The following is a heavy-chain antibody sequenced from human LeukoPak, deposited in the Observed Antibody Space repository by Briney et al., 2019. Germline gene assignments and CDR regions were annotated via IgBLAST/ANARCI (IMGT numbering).Heavy chain of an antibody. CDR3: ARDQLNYYDSSGYYGCDI. J-gene: IGHJ3*02. Sequence: ASVKVSRKASGYTFTGYYMHWVRQAPGQGLEWMGWINPNSGGTNYAQKFQGRVTMTRDTSISTAYMELSRLRSDDTAVYYCARDQLNYYDSSGYYGCDIWGQGTMVTVSS. V-gene: IGHV1-2*02. D-gene: IGHD3-22*01. CDR1: GYTFTGYY. CDR2: INPNSGGT.